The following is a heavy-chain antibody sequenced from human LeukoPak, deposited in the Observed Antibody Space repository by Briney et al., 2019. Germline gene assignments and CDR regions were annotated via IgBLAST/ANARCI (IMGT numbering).Heavy chain of an antibody. CDR2: MQQDGSEK. J-gene: IGHJ3*02. CDR3: ARGLHAAFDI. V-gene: IGHV3-7*04. CDR1: GFTFSSYW. Sequence: GGSLRLSCAASGFTFSSYWMNWVRQAPGKGLEWVANMQQDGSEKYYVDSVKGRFTISRDNAKNSLYLQMNSLRAEDTAVYYCARGLHAAFDIWRQGTMVTVSS.